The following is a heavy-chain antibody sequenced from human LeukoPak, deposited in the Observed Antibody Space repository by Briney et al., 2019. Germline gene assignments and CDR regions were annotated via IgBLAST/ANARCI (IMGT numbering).Heavy chain of an antibody. Sequence: GASVKVSCKASGYTFTGYYMHWVRQAPGQGLEWMGWINPNSGGTNYAQKFQGRVTMTRDTSISTAYMELSRLRSDDTAVYYCARLFSSWYEEGRYYYYYGMDAWGQGTTVTVSS. V-gene: IGHV1-2*02. CDR1: GYTFTGYY. D-gene: IGHD6-13*01. CDR2: INPNSGGT. CDR3: ARLFSSWYEEGRYYYYYGMDA. J-gene: IGHJ6*02.